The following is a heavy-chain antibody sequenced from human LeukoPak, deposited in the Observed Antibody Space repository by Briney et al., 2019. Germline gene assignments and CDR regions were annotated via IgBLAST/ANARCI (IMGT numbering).Heavy chain of an antibody. CDR2: VNVIGGST. CDR1: GFTFDDYG. D-gene: IGHD3-3*01. CDR3: ARDLGQFLEWLSKPSYFDS. V-gene: IGHV3-20*04. Sequence: GGSVTLSCAASGFTFDDYGMRWVRHPPGRGREWVSGVNVIGGSTGYADSVKGRFTISRDNAKNSQYLKMNSLRAEDTALYYGARDLGQFLEWLSKPSYFDSWGQGTLVTVSS. J-gene: IGHJ4*02.